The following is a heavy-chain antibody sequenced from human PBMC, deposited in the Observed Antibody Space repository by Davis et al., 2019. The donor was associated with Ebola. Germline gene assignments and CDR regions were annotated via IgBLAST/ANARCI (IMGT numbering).Heavy chain of an antibody. CDR1: GGSISFYY. D-gene: IGHD6-19*01. Sequence: MPSETLSLTCTVFGGSISFYYWNWIRQPPGKGLEWLGYIYYSGSTNSNPSLKSRVTISVDTSKNQFSLKLSSVTAADTAVYFCAGAGYSSGWNFASWGQGTLVTVSS. V-gene: IGHV4-59*01. CDR3: AGAGYSSGWNFAS. J-gene: IGHJ4*02. CDR2: IYYSGST.